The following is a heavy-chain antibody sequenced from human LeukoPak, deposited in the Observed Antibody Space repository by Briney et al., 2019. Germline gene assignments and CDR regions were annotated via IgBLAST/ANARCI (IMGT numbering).Heavy chain of an antibody. J-gene: IGHJ6*03. CDR1: GYTFTSYA. D-gene: IGHD5/OR15-5a*01. Sequence: ASVKVSCKASGYTFTSYAMNWVRQAPGQGLEWMGWINTNTGNPTYAQGFTGRFVFSLDTSVSTAYLQISSLKAEDTAVYYCARESTITFFLYYYYYMDVWGKGTTVTVSS. CDR3: ARESTITFFLYYYYYMDV. V-gene: IGHV7-4-1*02. CDR2: INTNTGNP.